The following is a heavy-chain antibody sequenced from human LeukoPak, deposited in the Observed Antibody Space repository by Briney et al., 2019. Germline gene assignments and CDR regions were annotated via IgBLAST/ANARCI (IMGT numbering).Heavy chain of an antibody. CDR3: ARVPGASGWPYYFDY. CDR1: GYTFTSYY. J-gene: IGHJ4*02. D-gene: IGHD6-19*01. Sequence: ASVKVSCKASGYTFTSYYMHWVRQAPGQGLEWMGIINPSGGSTSYAQKFQGRVTMTRDTSTSTVYMELSSLRSEDTAVYYCARVPGASGWPYYFDYWGQETLVTVSS. V-gene: IGHV1-46*01. CDR2: INPSGGST.